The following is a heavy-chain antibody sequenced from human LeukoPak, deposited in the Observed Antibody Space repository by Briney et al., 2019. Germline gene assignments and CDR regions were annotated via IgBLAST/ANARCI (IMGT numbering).Heavy chain of an antibody. D-gene: IGHD3-10*01. CDR3: ARSGPYYYHYLDV. V-gene: IGHV4-38-2*02. Sequence: PSETLSLTCTVSGYSITSGYYWVWIRQPPGQGLEWIGAVYHSGSTYYNPSLKSRVAISVDTSKNLFSLNLYSVTAADTAVYFCARSGPYYYHYLDVWGKGTTVTVSS. J-gene: IGHJ6*03. CDR2: VYHSGST. CDR1: GYSITSGYY.